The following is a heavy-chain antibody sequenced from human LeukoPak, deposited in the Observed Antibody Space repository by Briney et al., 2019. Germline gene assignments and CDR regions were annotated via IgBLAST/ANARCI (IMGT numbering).Heavy chain of an antibody. V-gene: IGHV4-59*01. CDR3: ARFRYSSGWYAGGYFDY. CDR2: IYYSGST. J-gene: IGHJ4*02. Sequence: SETLSLTCTVSGGSISSYYWSWIRQPPGKGLEWIGYIYYSGSTNYNPSLKSRVTISVDTSKNQFSLKLCSVTAADTAVYSCARFRYSSGWYAGGYFDYWGQGTLVTVSS. D-gene: IGHD6-19*01. CDR1: GGSISSYY.